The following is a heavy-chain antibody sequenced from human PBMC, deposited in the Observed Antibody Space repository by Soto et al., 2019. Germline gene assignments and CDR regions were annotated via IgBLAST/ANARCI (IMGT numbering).Heavy chain of an antibody. CDR2: ISGSGGST. Sequence: GGSLRLSCAASGFTFSSYAMSWVRQAPGKGLEWVSAISGSGGSTYYADSVKGRFTISRDNSKNTLYLQMNSLRAEDTAVYYCAKDDYDILTGENYFDYWGQGTLVTVSS. D-gene: IGHD3-9*01. CDR1: GFTFSSYA. J-gene: IGHJ4*02. V-gene: IGHV3-23*01. CDR3: AKDDYDILTGENYFDY.